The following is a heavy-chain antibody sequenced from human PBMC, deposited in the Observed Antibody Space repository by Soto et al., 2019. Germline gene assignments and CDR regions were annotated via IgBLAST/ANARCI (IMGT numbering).Heavy chain of an antibody. CDR3: VSGDSSGWDFDY. V-gene: IGHV3-48*02. Sequence: EVQLVESGGGLVQPGGSLRLSCAASKFTFSDYNMNWVRQAPGKGLEWISYIGGSESSIYYADSVKDRFVIYRDNAEKSLYLQMNSLRDEDTAVYYCVSGDSSGWDFDYWGQGTLVTVSS. CDR1: KFTFSDYN. J-gene: IGHJ4*02. CDR2: IGGSESSI. D-gene: IGHD6-19*01.